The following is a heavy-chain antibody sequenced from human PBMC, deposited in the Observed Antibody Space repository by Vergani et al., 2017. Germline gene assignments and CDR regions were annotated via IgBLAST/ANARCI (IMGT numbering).Heavy chain of an antibody. Sequence: QVQLQQWGAGLLKPSETLSLTCAVYGGSFSGYYWSWIRRPPGKGLEWIGEINHSGSTNYNPSLKSRVTISVDTSKNQFSLKLSSVTAADTAVYYCARGSAIIAAAITRGDRGEPVWGKGTTVTVSS. V-gene: IGHV4-34*01. CDR2: INHSGST. J-gene: IGHJ6*04. CDR1: GGSFSGYY. CDR3: ARGSAIIAAAITRGDRGEPV. D-gene: IGHD6-13*01.